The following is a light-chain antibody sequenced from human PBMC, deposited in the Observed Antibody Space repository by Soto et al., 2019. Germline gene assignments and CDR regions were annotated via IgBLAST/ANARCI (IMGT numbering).Light chain of an antibody. J-gene: IGKJ1*01. Sequence: DIVLTQSPGNLSLSPGERATLSCSASQSVSSNYLAWYHQTPGQAPRLLIYGASSRDTGIPDRFSGSGSGTDFTLTISRLEPEDFAVYYCQQYGSSLRTFGQGTKVDIK. CDR3: QQYGSSLRT. CDR1: QSVSSNY. V-gene: IGKV3-20*01. CDR2: GAS.